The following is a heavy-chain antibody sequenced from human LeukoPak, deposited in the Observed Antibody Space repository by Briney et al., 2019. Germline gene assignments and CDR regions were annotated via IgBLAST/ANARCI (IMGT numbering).Heavy chain of an antibody. CDR2: ISYDESNK. CDR3: AKSKQGAHYYAHY. Sequence: GRSLRLSCAVSGFTFSSYGMYWVRQPPGKGLEWVAVISYDESNKYYADSVKGRFTISRDNSKNTLFLQMNSLRAEDTAVYYCAKSKQGAHYYAHYWGQGTLVTVSS. CDR1: GFTFSSYG. D-gene: IGHD3-10*01. V-gene: IGHV3-30*18. J-gene: IGHJ4*02.